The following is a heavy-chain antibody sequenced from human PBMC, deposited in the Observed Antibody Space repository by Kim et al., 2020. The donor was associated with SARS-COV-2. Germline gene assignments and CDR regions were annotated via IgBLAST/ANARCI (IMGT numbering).Heavy chain of an antibody. CDR3: ARDFKGSSSSWYYFDY. J-gene: IGHJ4*02. V-gene: IGHV3-30*01. Sequence: SGKGRFTISRDNTTNTLYLQMNNLRAEDTAVYYCARDFKGSSSSWYYFDYWGQGTLVTVSS. D-gene: IGHD6-13*01.